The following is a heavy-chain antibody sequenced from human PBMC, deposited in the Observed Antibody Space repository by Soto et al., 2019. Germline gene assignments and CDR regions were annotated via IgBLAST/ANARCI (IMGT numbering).Heavy chain of an antibody. CDR2: MNPNSGTT. V-gene: IGHV1-8*02. Sequence: ASVEVACKASGYTFTTHNINWVRQATGQGLERMGWMNPNSGTTGYAQKFQDRITLTRDTSKTTAYMELSSLTSDDTAVYFCVRYGVAADYWGQGTQVTVSS. D-gene: IGHD2-8*01. CDR3: VRYGVAADY. J-gene: IGHJ4*01. CDR1: GYTFTTHN.